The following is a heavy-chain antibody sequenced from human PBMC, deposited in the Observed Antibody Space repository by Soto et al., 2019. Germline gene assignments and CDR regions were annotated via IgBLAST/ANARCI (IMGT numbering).Heavy chain of an antibody. V-gene: IGHV1-46*01. J-gene: IGHJ4*02. Sequence: GASVKVSCKASGYSFFSYYIHWVRQAPGQGLEWMGRFLASGGNTDYAQRFRGRISMTRDTSTTNTVSLELNSLRAEDTAVYYCARDSGTSDYWGQGTLVTVSS. D-gene: IGHD1-1*01. CDR1: GYSFFSYY. CDR2: FLASGGNT. CDR3: ARDSGTSDY.